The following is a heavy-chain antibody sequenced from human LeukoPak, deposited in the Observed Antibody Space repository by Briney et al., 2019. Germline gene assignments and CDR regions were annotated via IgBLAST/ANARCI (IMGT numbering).Heavy chain of an antibody. D-gene: IGHD2-2*01. V-gene: IGHV4-34*01. J-gene: IGHJ4*02. CDR1: GGSFSGYY. CDR3: ARLPAPYCSSTSCKAY. CDR2: INHSGST. Sequence: SETLSLTCAVYGGSFSGYYWSWIRQPPGKGLEWIGEINHSGSTNYNPSLKSRVTISVDTSKNQFSLKLSSVTAADTAVYYCARLPAPYCSSTSCKAYWGQGTLVTVSS.